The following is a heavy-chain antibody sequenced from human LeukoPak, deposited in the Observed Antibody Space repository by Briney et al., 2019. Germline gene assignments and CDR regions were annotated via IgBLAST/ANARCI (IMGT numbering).Heavy chain of an antibody. D-gene: IGHD1-26*01. CDR2: MNPNSGNT. Sequence: ASVKVSCKASGYTFTSYDINWVRQATGQGLEWMGWMNPNSGNTGYAQKFQGRVTMTRNTSISTAYMELSSLRSEDTAVYYCARWDGGSYSLPYYYYGMDVWGQGTTVTVSS. CDR3: ARWDGGSYSLPYYYYGMDV. J-gene: IGHJ6*02. V-gene: IGHV1-8*01. CDR1: GYTFTSYD.